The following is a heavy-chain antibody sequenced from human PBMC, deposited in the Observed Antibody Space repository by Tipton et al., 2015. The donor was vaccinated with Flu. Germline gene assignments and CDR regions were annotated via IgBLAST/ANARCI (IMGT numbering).Heavy chain of an antibody. CDR3: ARELRDGYNPHDAFDI. CDR2: IFHSGNT. Sequence: TLSLTCAVSGYSIRSSNYYWGWIRQPPGKGLEWIGNIFHSGNTYHNPSLKSRVTISVDTSKNQFSLKLSSVTAADTAVYYCARELRDGYNPHDAFDIWGQGTMVTVSS. D-gene: IGHD5-24*01. CDR1: GYSIRSSNYY. J-gene: IGHJ3*02. V-gene: IGHV4-38-2*01.